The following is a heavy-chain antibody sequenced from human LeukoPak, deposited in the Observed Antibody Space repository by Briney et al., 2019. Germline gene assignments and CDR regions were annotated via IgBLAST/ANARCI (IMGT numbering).Heavy chain of an antibody. V-gene: IGHV4-4*07. CDR2: IYTSGST. CDR1: GGSISSYY. Sequence: SETLSLTCTVSGGSISSYYWSWIRQPAGKGLEWIGRIYTSGSTNYNPSLKSRVTMSVDTSKNQFSLKLSSVTAADTAVYYCARGVAVVAATSWFDPWGQGTLVTVSS. CDR3: ARGVAVVAATSWFDP. D-gene: IGHD2-15*01. J-gene: IGHJ5*02.